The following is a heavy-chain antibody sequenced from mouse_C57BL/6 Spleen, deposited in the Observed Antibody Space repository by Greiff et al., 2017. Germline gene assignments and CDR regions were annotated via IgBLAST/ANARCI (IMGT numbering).Heavy chain of an antibody. V-gene: IGHV1-81*01. Sequence: QVQLKEPGAELARPGASVKLSCKASGYTFTSYGISWVKQRTGQGLEWIGEIYPRSGNTNYNGKFKGKATLTADKSSSTAYMELRSLTSEDSAVDFCARREYDNDYYAMDYGGQGTSVTVSS. CDR3: ARREYDNDYYAMDY. CDR1: GYTFTSYG. J-gene: IGHJ4*01. CDR2: IYPRSGNT. D-gene: IGHD2-14*01.